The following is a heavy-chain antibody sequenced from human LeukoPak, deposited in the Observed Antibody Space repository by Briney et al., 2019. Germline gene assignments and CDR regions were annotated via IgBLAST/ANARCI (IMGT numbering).Heavy chain of an antibody. V-gene: IGHV4-38-2*02. Sequence: PSETLSLTCTVSDSSITSTYYWAWFRQPPGKGLEWIATVFRLQTVRTFNNPSLESRVTMSLDPSQSQFSLNLTSVTTADTALYFCARVLHAPYLIASWGQGTLVTVSS. J-gene: IGHJ4*02. CDR3: ARVLHAPYLIAS. CDR1: DSSITSTYY. CDR2: VFRLQTVRT. D-gene: IGHD2-8*01.